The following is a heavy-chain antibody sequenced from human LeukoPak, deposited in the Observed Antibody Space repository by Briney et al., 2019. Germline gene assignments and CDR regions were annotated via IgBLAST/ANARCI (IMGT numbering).Heavy chain of an antibody. J-gene: IGHJ6*04. CDR3: ASDPRDGGKNV. CDR1: GFNLTNYA. D-gene: IGHD5-24*01. CDR2: ISYSGDNK. Sequence: PGGSLRLSCAASGFNLTNYAMHWVRQAPGKGLEWVTLISYSGDNKYYADSVKGRFTFSRDKSKNTLYLQMNSLRPEDSAVYYCASDPRDGGKNVWGKGTTVTVSS. V-gene: IGHV3-30*04.